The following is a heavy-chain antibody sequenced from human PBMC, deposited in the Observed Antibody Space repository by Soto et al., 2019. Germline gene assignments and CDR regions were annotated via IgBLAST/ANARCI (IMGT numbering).Heavy chain of an antibody. J-gene: IGHJ4*02. V-gene: IGHV3-23*01. CDR2: ISGSGGST. D-gene: IGHD6-19*01. CDR3: AKELGSSGWHHPFGYFDY. CDR1: GFTFSSYA. Sequence: GGSLRLSCAASGFTFSSYAMSWVRQAPGKGLEWVSAISGSGGSTYYADSVKGRFTISRDNSKNTLYLQMNSLRAEDTAVYYCAKELGSSGWHHPFGYFDYWGQGTLVTVSS.